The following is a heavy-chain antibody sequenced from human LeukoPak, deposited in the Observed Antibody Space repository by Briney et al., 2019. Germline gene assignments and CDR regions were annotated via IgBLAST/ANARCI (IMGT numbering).Heavy chain of an antibody. Sequence: GGSLRLSCAASGFTFSSCAMGWVRQAPGKGLEGGSGISGSDGTTDYAASVKGRFTISRDNSKNALYLQMPSLRAEDTAVYYCAKSAHEAAVAATAFDYWGQGTLVTVSS. CDR1: GFTFSSCA. J-gene: IGHJ4*02. CDR3: AKSAHEAAVAATAFDY. CDR2: ISGSDGTT. V-gene: IGHV3-23*01. D-gene: IGHD6-19*01.